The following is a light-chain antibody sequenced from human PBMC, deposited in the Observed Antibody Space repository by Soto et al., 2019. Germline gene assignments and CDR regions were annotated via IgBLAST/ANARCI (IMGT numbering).Light chain of an antibody. CDR1: SSNIGAGYD. Sequence: QAVVTQPPSVSGAPGQRVTISCTGSSSNIGAGYDVHWYQQLPGKAPKLLIYGNSNRPSGVPDRFSGSKSGTSASLAITGIQSEDEAHYYCQSYDSSLNPWVFGGGTKLTVL. J-gene: IGLJ3*02. V-gene: IGLV1-40*01. CDR3: QSYDSSLNPWV. CDR2: GNS.